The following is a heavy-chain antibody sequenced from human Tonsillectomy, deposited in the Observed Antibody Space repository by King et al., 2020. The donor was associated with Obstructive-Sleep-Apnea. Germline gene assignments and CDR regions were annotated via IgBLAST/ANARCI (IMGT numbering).Heavy chain of an antibody. CDR1: VLTFANAW. J-gene: IGHJ4*02. V-gene: IGHV3-15*01. CDR2: IKSKVDGGTP. CDR3: TTDPGDYPDY. D-gene: IGHD4-17*01. Sequence: VQLVESGGGLVKPGESLRLSCAASVLTFANAWMSWVRQTSGKGLEWVGRIKSKVDGGTPDYAAPVPGRFTISREDLRNTLYLQMNSLMIEDSAVYYCTTDPGDYPDYWGQGTLVTVSS.